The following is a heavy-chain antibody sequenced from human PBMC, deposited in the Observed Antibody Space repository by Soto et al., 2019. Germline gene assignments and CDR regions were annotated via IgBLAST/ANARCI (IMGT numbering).Heavy chain of an antibody. V-gene: IGHV1-69*13. CDR3: ARDGSGYGGNRHYYGMDV. J-gene: IGHJ6*02. D-gene: IGHD2-15*01. Sequence: ASVKVSCKASGGTFSSYAISWVRQAPGQGLEWMGGIIPIFGTANYAQKFQGRVTITADESTSTAYMELSSLRSEDTAVYYCARDGSGYGGNRHYYGMDVWGQGTTVTVSS. CDR2: IIPIFGTA. CDR1: GGTFSSYA.